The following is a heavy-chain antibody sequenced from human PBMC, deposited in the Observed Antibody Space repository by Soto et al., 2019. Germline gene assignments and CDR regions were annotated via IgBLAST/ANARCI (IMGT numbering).Heavy chain of an antibody. CDR1: GFTFSSYA. J-gene: IGHJ5*02. CDR2: ISGSGGST. Sequence: PGGSLRLSCAASGFTFSSYAVSWVRQAPGKGLEWVSAISGSGGSTYYADSVKGRFTISRDNSKNTLYLQMNSLRAEDTAVYYCAKEKTGRDCSSTSCPNWFDPWGQGTLVTVSS. V-gene: IGHV3-23*01. CDR3: AKEKTGRDCSSTSCPNWFDP. D-gene: IGHD2-2*01.